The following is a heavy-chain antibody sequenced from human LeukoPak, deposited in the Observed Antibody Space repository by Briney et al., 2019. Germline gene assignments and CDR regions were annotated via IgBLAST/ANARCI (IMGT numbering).Heavy chain of an antibody. CDR2: IFTNIGYI. V-gene: IGHV1-18*01. CDR3: VKRTHSSGYSYDN. J-gene: IGHJ4*02. Sequence: ASVNVSCMPSVYTFTSHGITWVRQAPGQGLEWMGWIFTNIGYIDYAQKLQGRLTMTADTSTSTAHMELRSLTSDDTPAYYCVKRTHSSGYSYDNWGQGTLVTVSS. D-gene: IGHD6-25*01. CDR1: VYTFTSHG.